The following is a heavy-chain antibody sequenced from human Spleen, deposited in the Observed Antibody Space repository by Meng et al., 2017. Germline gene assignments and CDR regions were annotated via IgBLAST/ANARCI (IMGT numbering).Heavy chain of an antibody. CDR3: LRGSGGSV. CDR2: INNSGST. D-gene: IGHD3-10*01. V-gene: IGHV4-34*01. Sequence: QVQLKQWGARLLKPSETLSLTCGVYGGSFSGYYWSWVRQPPGKGLEWIGEINNSGSTTYNPSLESRVTISVDTSKNQFSLKLSSVTAADTAVYHCLRGSGGSVWGQGTLVTVSS. CDR1: GGSFSGYY. J-gene: IGHJ1*01.